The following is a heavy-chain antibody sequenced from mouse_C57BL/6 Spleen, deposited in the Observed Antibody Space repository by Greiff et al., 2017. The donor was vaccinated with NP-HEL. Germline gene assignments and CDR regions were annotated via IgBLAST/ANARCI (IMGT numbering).Heavy chain of an antibody. CDR1: GFTFSDYY. D-gene: IGHD2-5*01. V-gene: IGHV5-12*01. CDR3: ARPYYSNPYAMDY. J-gene: IGHJ4*01. Sequence: EVKLVESGGGLVQPGGSLKLSCAASGFTFSDYYMYWVRQTPEKRLEWVAYISNGGGSTYYPDTVKGRFTISSDNAKTTLYLQMSRLKSEDTAMYYCARPYYSNPYAMDYWGQGTSVTVSS. CDR2: ISNGGGST.